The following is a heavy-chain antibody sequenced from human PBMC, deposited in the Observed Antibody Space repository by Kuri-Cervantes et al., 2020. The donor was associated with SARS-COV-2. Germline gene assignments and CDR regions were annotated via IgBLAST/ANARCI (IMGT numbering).Heavy chain of an antibody. CDR1: GYSISSGYY. D-gene: IGHD6-19*01. V-gene: IGHV4-38-2*02. J-gene: IGHJ4*02. CDR2: IYRSGST. Sequence: SETLSLTCTVSGYSISSGYYWGWIRQPPGKGLEWIGSIYRSGSTYYNPPLKSRVTISVDTSKNQFSLKLSSVTAVDTAVYYCARGDGMAGTTPYDYWGQGTLVTVSS. CDR3: ARGDGMAGTTPYDY.